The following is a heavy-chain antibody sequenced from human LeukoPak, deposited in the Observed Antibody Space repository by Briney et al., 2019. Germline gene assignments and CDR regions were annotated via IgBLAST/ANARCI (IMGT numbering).Heavy chain of an antibody. CDR1: GFTFSSYW. V-gene: IGHV3-30*03. J-gene: IGHJ4*02. CDR2: ITYDGYYK. Sequence: GGSLRLSCAASGFTFSSYWMTWVRQAPGKGLEWVALITYDGYYKYYSDSVKGRFTISSDTSKNTLYLQMNSLRAEDTAVYYCARDLSPVVRASPMGYWGQGTLVTVSS. CDR3: ARDLSPVVRASPMGY. D-gene: IGHD3-10*01.